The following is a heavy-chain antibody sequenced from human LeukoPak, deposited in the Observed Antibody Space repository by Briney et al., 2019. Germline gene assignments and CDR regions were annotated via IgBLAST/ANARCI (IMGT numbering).Heavy chain of an antibody. CDR1: GFTFSSYA. D-gene: IGHD6-13*01. Sequence: GGSLRLSCAASGFTFSSYAMSWVRQAPGKGLEWVSVISGSGGSTYYADSVKGRFTISRDNSKNTLYLQMNSLRAEDTAVYYCAKGQQQLVSRFDYWGQGTLVTVPS. V-gene: IGHV3-23*01. J-gene: IGHJ4*02. CDR3: AKGQQQLVSRFDY. CDR2: ISGSGGST.